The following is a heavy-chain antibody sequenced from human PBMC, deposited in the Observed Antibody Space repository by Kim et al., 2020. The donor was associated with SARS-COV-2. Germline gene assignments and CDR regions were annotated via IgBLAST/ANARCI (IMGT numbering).Heavy chain of an antibody. CDR2: ISYDGSNK. J-gene: IGHJ4*02. CDR3: AREPDSKAFDY. D-gene: IGHD3-22*01. V-gene: IGHV3-30-3*01. CDR1: GFTFSSYA. Sequence: GGSLRLSCAASGFTFSSYAMHWVRQAPGKGLEWVAVISYDGSNKYYADSVKGRFTISRDNSKNTLYLQMNSLRAEDTAVYYCAREPDSKAFDYWGQGTLVTVSS.